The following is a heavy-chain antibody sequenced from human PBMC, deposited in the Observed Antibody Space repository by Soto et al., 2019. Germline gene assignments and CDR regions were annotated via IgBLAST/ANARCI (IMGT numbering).Heavy chain of an antibody. V-gene: IGHV1-18*01. CDR2: ISAYNGNT. D-gene: IGHD2-2*02. J-gene: IGHJ6*02. CDR1: VYTFTSCG. CDR3: AREEVVVPAAIRGWGAYYYHGMDV. Sequence: GASVEACAKEPVYTFTSCGSSCLRQDHGQGLEWMGWISAYNGNTNYAQKLQGRVTMTTDTSTSTAYMELRSLRSDDTAVYYCAREEVVVPAAIRGWGAYYYHGMDVWGQGPTLTVSS.